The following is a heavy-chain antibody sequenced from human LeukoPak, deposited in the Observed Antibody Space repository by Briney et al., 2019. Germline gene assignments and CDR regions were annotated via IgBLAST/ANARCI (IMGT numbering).Heavy chain of an antibody. J-gene: IGHJ4*02. D-gene: IGHD6-13*01. CDR2: INPNSGGT. CDR3: ARDLHSSAPGDFDY. Sequence: ASVNVSCKASGYTFTGYYMHWVRQAPGQGLEWMGRINPNSGGTNYAQKFQGRVTMTRDTSISTAYMELSTLRSDDTAVYYCARDLHSSAPGDFDYWGQGSLVTVSS. V-gene: IGHV1-2*06. CDR1: GYTFTGYY.